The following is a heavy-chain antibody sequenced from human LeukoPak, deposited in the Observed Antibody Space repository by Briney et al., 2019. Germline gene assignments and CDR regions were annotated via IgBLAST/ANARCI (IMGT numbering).Heavy chain of an antibody. J-gene: IGHJ3*02. Sequence: SETLSLTCAVYGGSFSGYYRSWIRQPPGKGLEWIGEINHSGSTNYNPSLKSRVTISVDTSKNQFSLKLSSVTAADTAVYYCAVDLVGPAAISSDAFDIWGQGTMVTVSS. CDR3: AVDLVGPAAISSDAFDI. CDR2: INHSGST. D-gene: IGHD2-2*01. CDR1: GGSFSGYY. V-gene: IGHV4-34*01.